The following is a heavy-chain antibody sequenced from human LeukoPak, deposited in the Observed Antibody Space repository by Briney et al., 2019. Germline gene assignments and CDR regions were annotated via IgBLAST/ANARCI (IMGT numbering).Heavy chain of an antibody. CDR2: IGAYNGNT. J-gene: IGHJ4*02. D-gene: IGHD3-22*01. CDR1: GYTFTSYG. Sequence: GASVKVSCKASGYTFTSYGISWVRQAPGQGLEWMGWIGAYNGNTNYAQKLQGRVTMTTDTSTSTAYMELRSLRSDDTAVYYCARAFDSSGYYYYYFDYWGQGTLVTVSS. V-gene: IGHV1-18*01. CDR3: ARAFDSSGYYYYYFDY.